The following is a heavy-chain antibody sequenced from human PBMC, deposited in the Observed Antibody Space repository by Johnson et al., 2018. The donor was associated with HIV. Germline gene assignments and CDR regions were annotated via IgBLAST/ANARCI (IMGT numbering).Heavy chain of an antibody. J-gene: IGHJ3*02. V-gene: IGHV3-7*01. D-gene: IGHD1-26*01. CDR1: RFTFSSYW. Sequence: VQLVESGGGVVQPGGSLRLSCAASRFTFSSYWMSWVRQVPGKGLEWVANIKQDGSEKYYVESVKGRFIISRDNAKNSLYLQMNSVRAEDTAVYYCARQFRSVGAPDALDIWGQGTMVTVSS. CDR3: ARQFRSVGAPDALDI. CDR2: IKQDGSEK.